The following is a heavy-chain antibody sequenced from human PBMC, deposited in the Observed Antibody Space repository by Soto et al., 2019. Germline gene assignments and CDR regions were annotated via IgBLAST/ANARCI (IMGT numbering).Heavy chain of an antibody. V-gene: IGHV3-23*01. J-gene: IGHJ6*02. Sequence: LRLSCAASGFTFSSYAMSWVRQAPGKGLEWVSAISGSGGSAYYADSVKGRFTISRDNSKNTLYLQMNSLRAEDTAVYYCAKDEYNYDFWSGYWRPYYYYGMDVWGQGTTVTSP. CDR3: AKDEYNYDFWSGYWRPYYYYGMDV. CDR2: ISGSGGSA. CDR1: GFTFSSYA. D-gene: IGHD3-3*01.